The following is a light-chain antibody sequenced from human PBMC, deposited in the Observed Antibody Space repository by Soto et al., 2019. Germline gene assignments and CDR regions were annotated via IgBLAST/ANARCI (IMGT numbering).Light chain of an antibody. CDR1: SSNIGAGHD. J-gene: IGLJ1*01. V-gene: IGLV1-40*01. Sequence: QSVLTQPPSVSGAPVQRVTISCTGSSSNIGAGHDVHWYQQLPGTAPKLLIYGNGNRPSGVPDRFSGSKSGTSASLAIAGLQADDEADYYCQSYDSSLSGSEVFGTGTQVTVL. CDR2: GNG. CDR3: QSYDSSLSGSEV.